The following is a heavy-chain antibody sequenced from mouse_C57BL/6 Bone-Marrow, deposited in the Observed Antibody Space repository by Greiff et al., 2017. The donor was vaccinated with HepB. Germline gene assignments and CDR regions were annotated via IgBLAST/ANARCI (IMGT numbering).Heavy chain of an antibody. V-gene: IGHV1-81*01. CDR3: ARGYYGSSPWFAY. J-gene: IGHJ3*01. D-gene: IGHD1-1*01. Sequence: QVQLQQSGAELARPGASVKLSCKASGYTFTSYGISWVKQRTGQGLEWIGEIYPRSGNTYYNEKFKGKATLTADKSSSTAYMELRSLTSEVSAVYFCARGYYGSSPWFAYWGQGTLVTVSA. CDR1: GYTFTSYG. CDR2: IYPRSGNT.